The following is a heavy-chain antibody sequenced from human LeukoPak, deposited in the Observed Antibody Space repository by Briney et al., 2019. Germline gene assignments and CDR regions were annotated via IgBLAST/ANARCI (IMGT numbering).Heavy chain of an antibody. V-gene: IGHV3-23*01. CDR1: GFTFSSYW. CDR2: ISGSGGST. D-gene: IGHD3-10*01. Sequence: GGSLRLSCAASGFTFSSYWMSWVRQAPGKGLEWVSAISGSGGSTYYADSVKGRFTISRDNSKNTLYLQMNSLRAEDTAVYYCAKYGSGSYGPPSNWFDPWGQGTLVTVSS. J-gene: IGHJ5*02. CDR3: AKYGSGSYGPPSNWFDP.